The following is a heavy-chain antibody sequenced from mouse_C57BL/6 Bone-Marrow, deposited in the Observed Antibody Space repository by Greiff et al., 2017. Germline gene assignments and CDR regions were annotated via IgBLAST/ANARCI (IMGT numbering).Heavy chain of an antibody. Sequence: QVKLQQPGAELVKPGASVKLSCKASGYTFTSYWMPWVKQRPGQGLEWIGMINPNSGSTNYNEKFKSKAKLTVDKSSSTADMQHLSLTSEDSAVYYCAPNDWCSYWGQGTLVTVSA. D-gene: IGHD4-1*01. CDR3: APNDWCSY. CDR1: GYTFTSYW. CDR2: INPNSGST. V-gene: IGHV1-64*01. J-gene: IGHJ3*01.